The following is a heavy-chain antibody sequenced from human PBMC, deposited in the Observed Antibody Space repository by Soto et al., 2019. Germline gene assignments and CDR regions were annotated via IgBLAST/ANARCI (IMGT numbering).Heavy chain of an antibody. J-gene: IGHJ6*02. CDR3: ATSNFRVGYYGMDV. CDR1: GYTLTELS. V-gene: IGHV1-24*01. D-gene: IGHD1-26*01. CDR2: FDPEDGET. Sequence: ASVKVSCKVSGYTLTELSMHWVRQAPGKGLEWMGGFDPEDGETIYAQKFQGRVTMTEDTSTDTAYMELSSLRSEDTAVYYCATSNFRVGYYGMDVWGQGTTVTVS.